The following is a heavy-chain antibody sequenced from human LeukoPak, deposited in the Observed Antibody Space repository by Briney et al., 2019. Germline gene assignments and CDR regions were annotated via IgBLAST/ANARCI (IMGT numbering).Heavy chain of an antibody. Sequence: GGSLRLSCAASGFTFTDYWMSWVRQAPGKGLEWVANIRQDGSEKYYVDSVKGRFTISRDNAKNSLYLQMNSLRPEDTAVYYCAGRGDGNLYYFDHWGQGTLVTASS. CDR2: IRQDGSEK. V-gene: IGHV3-7*04. D-gene: IGHD5-24*01. J-gene: IGHJ4*02. CDR3: AGRGDGNLYYFDH. CDR1: GFTFTDYW.